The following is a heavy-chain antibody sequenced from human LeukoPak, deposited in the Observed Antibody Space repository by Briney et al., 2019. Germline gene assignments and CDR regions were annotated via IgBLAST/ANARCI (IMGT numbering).Heavy chain of an antibody. CDR2: ISGSGGST. V-gene: IGHV3-23*01. Sequence: PGGSLRLSCAASGFTFSSYSMNWVRQAPGKGLEWVSAISGSGGSTYYADSVKGRFTISRGNSKNTLYLQMNSLRAEDTAVYYCANGKYYFDYWGQGTLVTVSS. CDR1: GFTFSSYS. J-gene: IGHJ4*02. CDR3: ANGKYYFDY.